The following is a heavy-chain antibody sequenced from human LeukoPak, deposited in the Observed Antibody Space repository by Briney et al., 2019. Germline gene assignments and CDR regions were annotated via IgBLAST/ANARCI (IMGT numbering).Heavy chain of an antibody. Sequence: SETLSLTCTVSGGSISSSTSYWSWIRQTPGKGPEWIGSVNYGGSTHYNPSLKSRVTISLDTSKSQFSLKLGSVIAADTAVYYCVDYSPSSGCFDPWGQGTLVTVSS. CDR1: GGSISSSTSY. D-gene: IGHD4/OR15-4a*01. V-gene: IGHV4-39*07. CDR3: VDYSPSSGCFDP. CDR2: VNYGGST. J-gene: IGHJ5*02.